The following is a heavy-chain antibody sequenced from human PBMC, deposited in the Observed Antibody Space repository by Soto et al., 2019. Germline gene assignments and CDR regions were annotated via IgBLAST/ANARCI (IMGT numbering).Heavy chain of an antibody. Sequence: EVQLLESGGNLVQPGGSLRLSCAASRFTFSNYAMSWVRQAPGKGLEWAPAISAGGGSTNYAGSVKGRFTTSRDNSKNTLYLQVSSLRAVDTAVYYCANLVGPGGIPGAMDVGGQGPTVTVSS. J-gene: IGHJ6*02. CDR1: RFTFSNYA. D-gene: IGHD1-26*01. V-gene: IGHV3-23*01. CDR2: ISAGGGST. CDR3: ANLVGPGGIPGAMDV.